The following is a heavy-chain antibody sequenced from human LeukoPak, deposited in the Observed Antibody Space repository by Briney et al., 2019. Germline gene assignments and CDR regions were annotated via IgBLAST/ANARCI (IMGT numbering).Heavy chain of an antibody. Sequence: GGSLRLSCAASGFIFSSYAMSWVRQAPGKGLEWVSAISGSGGSTYYADSVKGRFTISRDNSKNTLYLQMNSLRAEDTAVYYCASRRGTYYYDSSGYYSGRIDYWAREPWSPSPQ. J-gene: IGHJ4*02. CDR3: ASRRGTYYYDSSGYYSGRIDY. CDR2: ISGSGGST. CDR1: GFIFSSYA. D-gene: IGHD3-22*01. V-gene: IGHV3-23*01.